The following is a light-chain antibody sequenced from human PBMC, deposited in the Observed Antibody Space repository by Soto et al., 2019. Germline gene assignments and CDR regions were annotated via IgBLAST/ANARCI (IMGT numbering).Light chain of an antibody. CDR3: SSWTSGATYD. Sequence: QSALTQPASVSGSPGQSITISCAGTSSDVGAYNYVSWYQHHPGKAPKLMIYDVNNRPSGDSNRFSGSKSGNTASLTISGLQAEDEADYYCSSWTSGATYDFGSGTKLTVL. J-gene: IGLJ1*01. V-gene: IGLV2-14*03. CDR2: DVN. CDR1: SSDVGAYNY.